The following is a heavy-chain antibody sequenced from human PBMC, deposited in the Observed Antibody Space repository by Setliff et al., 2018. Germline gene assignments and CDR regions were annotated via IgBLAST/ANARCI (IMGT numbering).Heavy chain of an antibody. CDR2: ISSSSVYI. CDR1: GFSFSSYS. Sequence: GGSLRLSCAASGFSFSSYSMNWVRQAPGKGLEWVSFISSSSVYIKYADSVKGRFTISRDNAKNSLYLQMNSLRAEDTAVYYCARAHRYFSDTSGYFYDQGRSAFDVWGQGTMVTVSS. V-gene: IGHV3-21*01. D-gene: IGHD3-22*01. CDR3: ARAHRYFSDTSGYFYDQGRSAFDV. J-gene: IGHJ3*01.